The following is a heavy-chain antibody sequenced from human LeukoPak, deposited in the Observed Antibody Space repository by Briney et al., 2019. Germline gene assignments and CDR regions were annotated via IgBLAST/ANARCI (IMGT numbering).Heavy chain of an antibody. Sequence: SETLSLTCTVSGGSISSGDYYWSWIRQPPGKGLEWIGYIYYSGSTYYNPSLKSQVTISVDTSKNQFSLKLSSVTAADTAVYYCARVVIRDYYMDVWGKGTTVTVSS. J-gene: IGHJ6*03. CDR2: IYYSGST. CDR1: GGSISSGDYY. D-gene: IGHD3-3*02. CDR3: ARVVIRDYYMDV. V-gene: IGHV4-30-4*08.